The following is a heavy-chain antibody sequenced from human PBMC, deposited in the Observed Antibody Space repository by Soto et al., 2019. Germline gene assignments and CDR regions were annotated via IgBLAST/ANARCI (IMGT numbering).Heavy chain of an antibody. V-gene: IGHV4-59*01. CDR1: GGSISSYY. CDR2: IYYSGST. CDR3: ARVRGGQINWFDP. J-gene: IGHJ5*02. D-gene: IGHD2-15*01. Sequence: QVQLQESGPGLVKPSETLSLTCTVSGGSISSYYWSWIRQPPGKGLEWIGYIYYSGSTNYNPSLKSRVTISVDTYKNQFYLKLSSVTAADTAVYYCARVRGGQINWFDPWGQGTLVTVSS.